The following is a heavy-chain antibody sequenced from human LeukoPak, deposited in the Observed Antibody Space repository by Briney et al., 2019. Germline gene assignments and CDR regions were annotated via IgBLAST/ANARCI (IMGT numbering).Heavy chain of an antibody. D-gene: IGHD3-22*01. CDR2: IIPIFGTA. CDR1: GYTFTSYG. CDR3: ARSVGAVVITGFDP. V-gene: IGHV1-69*05. Sequence: GASVKVSCKASGYTFTSYGISWVRQAPGQGLEWMGGIIPIFGTANYAQKFQGRVTITTDESTSTAYMELSSLRSEDTAVYYCARSVGAVVITGFDPWGQGTLVTVSS. J-gene: IGHJ5*02.